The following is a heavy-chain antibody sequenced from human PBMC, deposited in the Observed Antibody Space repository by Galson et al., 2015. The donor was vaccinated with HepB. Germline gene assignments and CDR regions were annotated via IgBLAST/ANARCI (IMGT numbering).Heavy chain of an antibody. Sequence: PALVKPTQTLTLTCTFSGFSLSTSGVGVGWIRQPPGKALEWLALIYWDDDKRYSPSLKSRLTITKDTSKNQVVLTMTNMDPVDTATYYCARGYCTNGVPISDWFDPWGQGTLVTVSS. V-gene: IGHV2-5*02. D-gene: IGHD2-8*01. CDR1: GFSLSTSGVG. CDR3: ARGYCTNGVPISDWFDP. CDR2: IYWDDDK. J-gene: IGHJ5*02.